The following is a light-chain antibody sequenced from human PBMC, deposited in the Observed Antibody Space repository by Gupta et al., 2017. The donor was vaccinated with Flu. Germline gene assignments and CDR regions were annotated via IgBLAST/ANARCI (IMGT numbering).Light chain of an antibody. CDR3: HSADSSGTYWV. CDR2: KDI. J-gene: IGLJ3*02. CDR1: VFTKKY. Sequence: QTARITCTGDVFTKKYVYWYQQKAGRAPMLLIYKDIDRPSGIPLRFSGSISGTTGTLTISGVQPEDEADYYCHSADSSGTYWVFGGGTKLTV. V-gene: IGLV3-25*03.